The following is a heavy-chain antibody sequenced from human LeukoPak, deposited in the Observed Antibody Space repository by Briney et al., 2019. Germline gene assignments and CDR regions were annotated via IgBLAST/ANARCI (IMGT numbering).Heavy chain of an antibody. V-gene: IGHV4-31*03. Sequence: SQTLSLTCTVSGGSISSGGYYWSWIRQHPGKGLEWIGYIYYSGSTYYNPSLKSRVTISVDTSKNQFSLKLSSVTAADTAVYYCARVFRWWGYSGYDYRSFDYWGQGTLVTVSS. CDR1: GGSISSGGYY. J-gene: IGHJ4*02. D-gene: IGHD5-12*01. CDR2: IYYSGST. CDR3: ARVFRWWGYSGYDYRSFDY.